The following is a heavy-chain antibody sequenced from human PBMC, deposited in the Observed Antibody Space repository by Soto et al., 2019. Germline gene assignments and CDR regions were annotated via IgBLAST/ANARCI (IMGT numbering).Heavy chain of an antibody. CDR2: IIPILRSV. D-gene: IGHD2-2*01. CDR3: ASEGVLVPAGTFEY. Sequence: QMQLVQSGAEVLNPGSSLKVSCKASGDTLGSFAFSWVRQAPGQGLEWLGGIIPILRSVSHAQRFQGRLTLTADESSRTVFMELTRLTSEDTADYYCASEGVLVPAGTFEYWGQGTLVTVSS. J-gene: IGHJ4*02. CDR1: GDTLGSFA. V-gene: IGHV1-69*01.